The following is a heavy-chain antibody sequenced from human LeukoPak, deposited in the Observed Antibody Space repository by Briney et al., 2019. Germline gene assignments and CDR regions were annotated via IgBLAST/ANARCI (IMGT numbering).Heavy chain of an antibody. V-gene: IGHV3-21*01. CDR1: GFTLSSYS. D-gene: IGHD5-24*01. CDR3: AREPAGYNFDY. CDR2: ISSSSTYI. J-gene: IGHJ4*02. Sequence: PGGSLRLSCAASGFTLSSYSMNWVRQAPGKGLEWVSFISSSSTYIYYADSVKGRFTISRDNAKNSLYLQMNSLRAEDTALYYCAREPAGYNFDYWGQGTLVTVSS.